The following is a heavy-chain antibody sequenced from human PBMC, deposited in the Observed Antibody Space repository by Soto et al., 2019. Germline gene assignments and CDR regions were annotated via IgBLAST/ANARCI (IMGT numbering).Heavy chain of an antibody. CDR1: GFSLTTSGVG. Sequence: QITLKESGPTVVKPTETLTLTCTFSGFSLTTSGVGVGWVRQSPGKAPESLALIYWDDDKRYSTSLKSRLTITMDTSKNQVVLTMANVDPADTATYYCAHRVLRTVFGLVTTTAIYFDFWGQGTPVVVSS. D-gene: IGHD3-3*01. V-gene: IGHV2-5*02. CDR2: IYWDDDK. CDR3: AHRVLRTVFGLVTTTAIYFDF. J-gene: IGHJ4*02.